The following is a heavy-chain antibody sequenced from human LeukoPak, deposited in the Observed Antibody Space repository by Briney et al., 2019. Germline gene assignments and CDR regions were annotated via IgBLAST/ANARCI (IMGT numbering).Heavy chain of an antibody. CDR2: IYYSGST. CDR1: GGSISSYY. V-gene: IGHV4-59*01. Sequence: SETLSLTCTASGGSISSYYWSWIRQPPGKGLEWIGYIYYSGSTNYNPSLKSRVTISVDTSKNQFSLKLSSVTAADTAVYYCARGTSIAARLPDYWGQGTLVTVSS. D-gene: IGHD6-6*01. CDR3: ARGTSIAARLPDY. J-gene: IGHJ4*02.